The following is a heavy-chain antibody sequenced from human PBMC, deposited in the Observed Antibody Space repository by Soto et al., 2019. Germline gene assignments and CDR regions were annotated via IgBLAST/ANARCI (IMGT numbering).Heavy chain of an antibody. CDR1: GFTFSSYG. J-gene: IGHJ4*02. V-gene: IGHV3-30*18. D-gene: IGHD3-10*01. CDR2: ISYDGSNK. Sequence: GGSLRLSCAASGFTFSSYGMHRVRQAPGKGLEWVAVISYDGSNKYYADSVKGRFTISRDNSKNTLYLQMNSLRAEDTAVYYCANLMVRGVTFDYWGQGTLVTVSS. CDR3: ANLMVRGVTFDY.